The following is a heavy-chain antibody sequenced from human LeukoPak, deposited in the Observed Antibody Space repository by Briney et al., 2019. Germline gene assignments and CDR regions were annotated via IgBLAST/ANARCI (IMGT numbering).Heavy chain of an antibody. CDR2: ISSSSSYI. Sequence: PGGSLRLSCAASGFTFSSYSMNWVRQAPGERLEWVSSISSSSSYIYYADSVKGRFTISRDNAKNSLYLQMNSLRAEDTAVYYCARIYGAMALGGFDPWGQGTLVTVSS. D-gene: IGHD5-18*01. J-gene: IGHJ5*02. CDR1: GFTFSSYS. CDR3: ARIYGAMALGGFDP. V-gene: IGHV3-21*01.